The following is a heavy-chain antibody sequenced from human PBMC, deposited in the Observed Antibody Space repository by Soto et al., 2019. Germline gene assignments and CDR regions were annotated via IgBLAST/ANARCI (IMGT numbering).Heavy chain of an antibody. CDR3: ARADYCDSSVEGAFDI. CDR1: GGSISSGSYY. J-gene: IGHJ3*02. CDR2: IYYSGGT. Sequence: QLQLQESGPGLVKPSETLSLTCTVSGGSISSGSYYWGWIRQPPGKGLEWIGTIYYSGGTYDNPSLKSRVTISVDTSKNQFSLKLTSVTAADTAVYYCARADYCDSSVEGAFDIWGQGTMVTVSS. V-gene: IGHV4-39*01. D-gene: IGHD3-22*01.